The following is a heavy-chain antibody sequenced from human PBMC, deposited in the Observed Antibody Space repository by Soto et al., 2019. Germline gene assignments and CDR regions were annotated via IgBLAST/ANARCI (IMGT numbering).Heavy chain of an antibody. CDR3: TAGKLYPSLDFDY. Sequence: PGGSLRLSCTASGFTFSDYTLSWVRQAPGKGLEWVGFIRSKAYGGTTEYAASVKGRFTISRDDSKSIAYLQMNSLKTEDTAVYYCTAGKLYPSLDFDYWGQGTLVTASS. CDR1: GFTFSDYT. J-gene: IGHJ4*02. CDR2: IRSKAYGGTT. V-gene: IGHV3-49*04. D-gene: IGHD2-8*01.